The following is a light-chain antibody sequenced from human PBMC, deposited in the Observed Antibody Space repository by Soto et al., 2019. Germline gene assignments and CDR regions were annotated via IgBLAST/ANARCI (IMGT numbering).Light chain of an antibody. CDR3: VACDDRVDALV. CDR2: SNN. Sequence: QLVLTQPPSASGTPGRRVTFPCSGSTSNIERNPVCGYQQLPGTAPKLLMYSNNLGPSGLPDRFAGSKSGTSASLEISGLQSEYEADYDCVACDDRVDALVFGGGTKLTV. V-gene: IGLV1-44*01. CDR1: TSNIERNP. J-gene: IGLJ3*02.